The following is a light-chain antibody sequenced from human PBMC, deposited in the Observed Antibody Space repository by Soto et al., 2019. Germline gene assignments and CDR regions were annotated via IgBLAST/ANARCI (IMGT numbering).Light chain of an antibody. J-gene: IGLJ2*01. Sequence: QSVLTQPPSVSGAPGQRVTISCTGNSSNIGAGFDVHWYQQVPGTAPKLLIYGHTNRPSGVPDRFSGSKSGTSASLAITGLQAEDEADYYCQSYDSSLSAVVFGGGTKLTVL. CDR3: QSYDSSLSAVV. CDR2: GHT. V-gene: IGLV1-40*01. CDR1: SSNIGAGFD.